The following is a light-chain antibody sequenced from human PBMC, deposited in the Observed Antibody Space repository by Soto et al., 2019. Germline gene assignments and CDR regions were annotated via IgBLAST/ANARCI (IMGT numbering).Light chain of an antibody. CDR1: QTISGY. Sequence: DLQMTQSPSSLSASLGGSVTITCRASQTISGYVNWYQQRPGKAPKLLIYDESKLQTGVPSRFSGSGSGSVFTLTINSLQREDFATYFCQQSYDTPLTFGQGTKVEI. CDR3: QQSYDTPLT. V-gene: IGKV1-39*01. CDR2: DES. J-gene: IGKJ1*01.